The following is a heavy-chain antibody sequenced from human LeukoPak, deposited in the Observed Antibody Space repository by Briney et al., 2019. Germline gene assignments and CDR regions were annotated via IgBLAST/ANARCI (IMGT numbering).Heavy chain of an antibody. CDR1: SGSISGYY. Sequence: PTETLSLTCTVSSGSISGYYWSWIRQPPGKGLEWIGYIYYSGSTNYNPSLKSRVTISVDTSKNRFSLKLSSVTAADTAVYYCARNWYYHGSGSYYPLDYWGQGTLVTVSS. CDR2: IYYSGST. CDR3: ARNWYYHGSGSYYPLDY. D-gene: IGHD3-10*01. V-gene: IGHV4-59*01. J-gene: IGHJ4*02.